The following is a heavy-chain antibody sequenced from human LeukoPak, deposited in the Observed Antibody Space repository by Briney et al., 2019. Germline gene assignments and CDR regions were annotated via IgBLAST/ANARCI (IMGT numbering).Heavy chain of an antibody. Sequence: SETLSLTCTVSGDSFSSVTDYWAWIRQPPGKGLEWIASGDYSGGTYYNPSLESRVAISADMSKNQFSLKLTSVTGADTAVYYCGSRRTAMFGVIKGPIDYWGQGTLVTVSS. CDR1: GDSFSSVTDY. V-gene: IGHV4-39*07. CDR2: GDYSGGT. D-gene: IGHD3-3*01. J-gene: IGHJ4*02. CDR3: GSRRTAMFGVIKGPIDY.